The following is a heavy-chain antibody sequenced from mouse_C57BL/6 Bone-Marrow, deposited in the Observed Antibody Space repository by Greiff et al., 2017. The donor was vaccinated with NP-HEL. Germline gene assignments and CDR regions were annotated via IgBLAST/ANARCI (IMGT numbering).Heavy chain of an antibody. D-gene: IGHD1-1*01. CDR2: ISNGGGST. J-gene: IGHJ4*01. CDR1: GFTFSDYY. V-gene: IGHV5-12*01. CDR3: ASPLYGSSYLYAMDY. Sequence: EVHLVESGGGLVQPGGSLKLSCAASGFTFSDYYMYWVRQTPEKRLEWVAYISNGGGSTYYPDTVKGRFTISRDNAKNTLYLQMSRLKSEDTAMYYCASPLYGSSYLYAMDYWGQGTSVTVSS.